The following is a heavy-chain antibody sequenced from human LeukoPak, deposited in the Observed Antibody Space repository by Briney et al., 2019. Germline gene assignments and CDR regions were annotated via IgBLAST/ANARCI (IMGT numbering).Heavy chain of an antibody. CDR2: IYYRGSI. Sequence: PSETLSLTCTASGGSISSSSYYWGWIRQPPGKGLEWIGSIYYRGSIYYNPSLRSRVTISVDASQNQFSLTLSSVTAADTAVYYCARDRLQNTNYDIPTGDAFDIWGQGTMVTVSS. D-gene: IGHD3-9*01. V-gene: IGHV4-39*07. CDR1: GGSISSSSYY. CDR3: ARDRLQNTNYDIPTGDAFDI. J-gene: IGHJ3*02.